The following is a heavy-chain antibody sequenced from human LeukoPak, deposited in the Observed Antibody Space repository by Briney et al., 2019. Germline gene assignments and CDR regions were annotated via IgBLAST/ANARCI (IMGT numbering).Heavy chain of an antibody. D-gene: IGHD2-21*01. Sequence: GRSLRLSCAASGFIFSHYGMHWVRQAPGKGLGWVAVIQNDASTENFADSVKGRFTISRDNSKNTVFLQMNSLRVEDTAVYYCARELSQIVWGGLDYGGQGTLASVSS. CDR1: GFIFSHYG. V-gene: IGHV3-33*05. CDR3: ARELSQIVWGGLDY. J-gene: IGHJ4*02. CDR2: IQNDASTE.